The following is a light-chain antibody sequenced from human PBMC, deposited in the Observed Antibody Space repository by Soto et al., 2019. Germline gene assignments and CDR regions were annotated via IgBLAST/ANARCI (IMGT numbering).Light chain of an antibody. CDR2: AAY. V-gene: IGKV1-39*01. CDR3: QQSYSSPPT. Sequence: DIQMTQSPSSLSASVGDRVTITCRASQSISSYLNWYQQKPGKAPNLLIYAAYSLQSGVPSRFSGSGSGTDFTLTISSLQPEDFSTYYCQQSYSSPPTFGGGKKVEIK. J-gene: IGKJ4*01. CDR1: QSISSY.